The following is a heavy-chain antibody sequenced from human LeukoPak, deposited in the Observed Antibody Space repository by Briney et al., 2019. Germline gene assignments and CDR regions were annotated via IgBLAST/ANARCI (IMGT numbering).Heavy chain of an antibody. D-gene: IGHD6-19*01. CDR1: GYSFTTYW. Sequence: GESLKISCKGSGYSFTTYWIGWVRQMPGKGPEWMGIIYPGDSDTRYSPSFQGQVTISADKSITTAYLQWSSLKASDTAMYYCARVGIAVPGVLPYFDYWGQGTLVTVSS. CDR2: IYPGDSDT. CDR3: ARVGIAVPGVLPYFDY. J-gene: IGHJ4*02. V-gene: IGHV5-51*01.